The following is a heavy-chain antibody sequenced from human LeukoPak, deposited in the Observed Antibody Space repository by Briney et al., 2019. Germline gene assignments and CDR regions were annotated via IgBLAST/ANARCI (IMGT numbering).Heavy chain of an antibody. CDR2: ISAYSGNT. Sequence: GASVKVSCEASGYTFTNYGIFWVRQAPGQGLEWMGWISAYSGNTNYAQKLQGRVTMTTETSTSTAYMELESLRSDDTAVYYCAISQGSYYDTSGYLGGDYWGQGTLVTVSS. CDR1: GYTFTNYG. V-gene: IGHV1-18*01. CDR3: AISQGSYYDTSGYLGGDY. J-gene: IGHJ4*02. D-gene: IGHD3-22*01.